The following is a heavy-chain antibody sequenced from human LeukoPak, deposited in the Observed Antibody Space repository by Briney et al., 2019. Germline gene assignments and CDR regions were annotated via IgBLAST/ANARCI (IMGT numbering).Heavy chain of an antibody. J-gene: IGHJ4*02. D-gene: IGHD2-15*01. Sequence: SETLSLTCTVSGGSISSYYWGWIRQPPGKGLEWIGGIYYSGSTYYNPSLKSRVTISVDTSKNQFSLKLSSVTAADTAVYYCATEPRRKGVVDYWGQGTLVTVSS. CDR3: ATEPRRKGVVDY. V-gene: IGHV4-39*01. CDR1: GGSISSYY. CDR2: IYYSGST.